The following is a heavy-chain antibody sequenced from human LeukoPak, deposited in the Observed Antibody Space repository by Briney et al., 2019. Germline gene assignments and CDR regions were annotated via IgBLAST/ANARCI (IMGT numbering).Heavy chain of an antibody. V-gene: IGHV4-61*01. Sequence: PSETLSLTCTVSGGSVSSGSYYWSWIRQPPGKGLEWIGYIYYSGSTNYNPSLKSRVTISVDTSKNQFSLKLSSVTAADTAVYYCAIVTGGSRSYGWWFDPWGQGTLVTVSS. D-gene: IGHD3-10*01. J-gene: IGHJ5*02. CDR3: AIVTGGSRSYGWWFDP. CDR2: IYYSGST. CDR1: GGSVSSGSYY.